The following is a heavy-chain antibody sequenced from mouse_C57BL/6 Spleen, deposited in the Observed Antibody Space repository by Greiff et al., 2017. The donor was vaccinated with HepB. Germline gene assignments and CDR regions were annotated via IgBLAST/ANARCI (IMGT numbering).Heavy chain of an antibody. CDR2: IDPSDSYT. CDR3: AGSGATVVAKNVDY. D-gene: IGHD1-1*01. Sequence: QVQLQQPGAELVKPGASVKLSCKASGYTFTSYWMQWVKQRPGQGLEWIGEIDPSDSYTNYNQKFKGKATLTVDTSSSTAYLQLSSLTSEDSAVYYCAGSGATVVAKNVDYWGQGTTLTVSS. V-gene: IGHV1-50*01. CDR1: GYTFTSYW. J-gene: IGHJ2*01.